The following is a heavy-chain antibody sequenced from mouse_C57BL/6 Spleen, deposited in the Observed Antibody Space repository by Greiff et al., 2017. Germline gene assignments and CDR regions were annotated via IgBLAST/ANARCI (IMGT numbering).Heavy chain of an antibody. CDR3: ARTEIGLLGY. CDR1: GYTFTSYG. CDR2: IYPRSGNT. J-gene: IGHJ2*01. V-gene: IGHV1-81*01. D-gene: IGHD2-4*01. Sequence: VQLQQSGAELARPGASVKLSCKASGYTFTSYGMSWVKQRTGQGLEWIGEIYPRSGNTTYNEKFKGKATLTTDKSSSTACMELRKLTWQDSAVSFFARTEIGLLGYWGQGTTLTVSS.